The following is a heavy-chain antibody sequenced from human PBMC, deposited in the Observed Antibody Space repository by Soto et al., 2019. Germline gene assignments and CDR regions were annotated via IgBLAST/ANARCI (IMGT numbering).Heavy chain of an antibody. CDR2: LSGRGGDT. Sequence: EEQLLESGGGLVQPGASLRLSCIASGFSFSNYAMSWVRQPPGKGLEWVSSLSGRGGDTYYADSVNGRVTISRDNSKNTLYLQMTSPGVQDVAMYYCARVGRSTSTPLHYYYMDVWGKGTPVTVSS. CDR3: ARVGRSTSTPLHYYYMDV. V-gene: IGHV3-23*01. J-gene: IGHJ6*03. CDR1: GFSFSNYA. D-gene: IGHD2-2*01.